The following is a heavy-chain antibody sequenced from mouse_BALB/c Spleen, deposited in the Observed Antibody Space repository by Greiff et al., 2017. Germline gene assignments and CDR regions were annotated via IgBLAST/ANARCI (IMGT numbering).Heavy chain of an antibody. CDR1: GFNIKDYY. V-gene: IGHV14-1*02. D-gene: IGHD2-3*01. Sequence: EVKLMESGAELVRPGALVKLSCKASGFNIKDYYMHWVKQRPEQGLEWIGWIDPENGNTKYDPKFQGKATITADTSSNTAYLQLSSLTSEDTAVYYCARGGDGYWFAYWGQGTLVTVSA. CDR2: IDPENGNT. CDR3: ARGGDGYWFAY. J-gene: IGHJ3*01.